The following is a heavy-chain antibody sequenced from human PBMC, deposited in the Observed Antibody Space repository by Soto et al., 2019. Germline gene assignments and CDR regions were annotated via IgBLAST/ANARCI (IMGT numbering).Heavy chain of an antibody. V-gene: IGHV3-7*01. Sequence: GGSLRLSCAASGFTFSNYWMSWVRQAPGKGLEWVANIKQDGSEKYYVDSVKGRFTISRDNGKKSLYLQMNSLRAEDTAMYYCARDHGGRITVLGVVIRGWFDPWGQGTLVTVSS. J-gene: IGHJ5*02. D-gene: IGHD3-3*01. CDR3: ARDHGGRITVLGVVIRGWFDP. CDR2: IKQDGSEK. CDR1: GFTFSNYW.